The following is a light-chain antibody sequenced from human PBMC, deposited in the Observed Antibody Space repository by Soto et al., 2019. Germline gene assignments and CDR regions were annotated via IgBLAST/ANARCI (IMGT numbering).Light chain of an antibody. V-gene: IGLV2-11*01. CDR2: DVS. CDR3: CSYVGSYYYG. J-gene: IGLJ1*01. CDR1: SSDVGGYNY. Sequence: QSVLTQPRSVSGFPGQSVTISCTGTSSDVGGYNYVSWYQQHPGKAPKLMIYDVSKRPSGVPDRFSGSKSGNTASLTISGLQAEDEADYYCCSYVGSYYYGFGTGTKVTV.